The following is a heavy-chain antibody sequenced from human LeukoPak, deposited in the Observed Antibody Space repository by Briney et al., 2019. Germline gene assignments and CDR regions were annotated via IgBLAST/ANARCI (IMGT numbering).Heavy chain of an antibody. Sequence: SETLSLTCAVYGGSFSGYYWSWIRQPPGKGLEWIGEINHSRSTNYNPSLKSRVTISVDTSKNQLSLKLSSVTAADTAVYYCARSMVQGVIITTNWFDPWGQGTLVTVSS. CDR2: INHSRST. J-gene: IGHJ5*02. CDR3: ARSMVQGVIITTNWFDP. V-gene: IGHV4-34*01. CDR1: GGSFSGYY. D-gene: IGHD3-10*01.